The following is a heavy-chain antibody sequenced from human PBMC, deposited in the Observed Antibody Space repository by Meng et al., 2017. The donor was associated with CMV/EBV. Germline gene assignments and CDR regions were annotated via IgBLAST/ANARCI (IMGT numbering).Heavy chain of an antibody. CDR1: GFTFSSYA. J-gene: IGHJ4*02. CDR2: ISGSGGST. Sequence: GGSLRLSCAASGFTFSSYAMSWVRQAPGKGLEWVSAISGSGGSTYYADSVKGRFTISRDNSKNTLYLQMNSLRAEDTAVYHCAKGGSSGWIGRYWGQGTLVTVSS. V-gene: IGHV3-23*01. D-gene: IGHD6-19*01. CDR3: AKGGSSGWIGRY.